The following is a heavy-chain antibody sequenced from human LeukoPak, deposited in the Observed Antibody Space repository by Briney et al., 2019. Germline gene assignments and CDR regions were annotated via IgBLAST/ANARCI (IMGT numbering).Heavy chain of an antibody. CDR3: TRGPSYEPSCADY. V-gene: IGHV1-2*02. CDR1: GYTFTGYF. D-gene: IGHD3-22*01. J-gene: IGHJ4*02. CDR2: INPNSGGT. Sequence: GASVKVSCKASGYTFTGYFMYWVRQAPGQGLEWMGWINPNSGGTNYAQKFQGRVTMTRDTSISTAYMELSRLRSDDTAVYYCTRGPSYEPSCADYWGQGTLVTVSS.